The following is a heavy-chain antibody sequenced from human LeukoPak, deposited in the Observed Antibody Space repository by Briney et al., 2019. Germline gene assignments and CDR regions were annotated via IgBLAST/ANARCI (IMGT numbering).Heavy chain of an antibody. CDR1: GGSISSSNW. J-gene: IGHJ4*02. Sequence: PSGTLSLTCAVSGGSISSSNWWSWIRQPPGEGLEWVGETYQSGSTIYNPSLNSRFTITVDKSKNQFSLNLTSLTAADTAVYYCAREGSSSWYDFDYWGQGTLVTVSS. CDR3: AREGSSSWYDFDY. D-gene: IGHD6-13*01. CDR2: TYQSGST. V-gene: IGHV4-4*02.